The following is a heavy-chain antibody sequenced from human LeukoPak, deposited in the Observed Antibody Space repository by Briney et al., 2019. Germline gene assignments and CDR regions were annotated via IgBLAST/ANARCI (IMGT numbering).Heavy chain of an antibody. V-gene: IGHV3-30*01. CDR1: GFTFSSYA. CDR3: ARGPYSSSWQRSGYFDY. CDR2: ISYDGSNK. Sequence: GGSLRLSCAASGFTFSSYAMHWVRQAPGKGLEWVAVISYDGSNKYYADSVKGRFTISRDNSKNTLYLQMNSLRAEDTAVYYCARGPYSSSWQRSGYFDYWGQGTLVTVSS. D-gene: IGHD6-13*01. J-gene: IGHJ4*02.